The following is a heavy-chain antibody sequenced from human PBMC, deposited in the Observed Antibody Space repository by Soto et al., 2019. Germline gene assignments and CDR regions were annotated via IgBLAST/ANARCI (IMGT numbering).Heavy chain of an antibody. J-gene: IGHJ5*02. CDR3: ARVSRRTIFGVVTDNWFDP. CDR1: GFTFSSYA. CDR2: ISYDGSNK. V-gene: IGHV3-30-3*01. Sequence: GGSLRLSCAASGFTFSSYAMHWVRQAPGKGLEWVAVISYDGSNKYYADSVKGRFTISRDNSKNTLYLQMNSLRAEDTAVYYCARVSRRTIFGVVTDNWFDPWGQGTLVNVSS. D-gene: IGHD3-3*01.